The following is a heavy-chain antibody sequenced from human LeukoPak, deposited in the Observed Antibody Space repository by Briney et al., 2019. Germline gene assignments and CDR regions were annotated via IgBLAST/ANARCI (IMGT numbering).Heavy chain of an antibody. V-gene: IGHV3-7*01. J-gene: IGHJ4*02. CDR3: ARRNLFDY. D-gene: IGHD1-14*01. CDR2: INMNGSDK. Sequence: QPGGSLRLSCVASGFSFRDYWMTWVRQAPGKGLEFVANINMNGSDKYYVDSVKGRFTISRDNAKKSVYLEMNSLRVEDTAVYYCARRNLFDYWGQGTVVTVSS. CDR1: GFSFRDYW.